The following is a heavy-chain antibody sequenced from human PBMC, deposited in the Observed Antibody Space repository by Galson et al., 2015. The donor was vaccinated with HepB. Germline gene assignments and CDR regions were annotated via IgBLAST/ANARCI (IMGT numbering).Heavy chain of an antibody. CDR1: FTNYW. Sequence: FTNYWITWVRRVPGKGLEWLGRIDPSDSYSNYNPSFEGHVTISVDTSIATAYLQWSSLKASDTAVYYCARRYCSSSSCSGAHFYYYGLDVWGQGTTVTV. V-gene: IGHV5-10-1*01. CDR2: IDPSDSYS. J-gene: IGHJ6*02. CDR3: ARRYCSSSSCSGAHFYYYGLDV. D-gene: IGHD2-2*01.